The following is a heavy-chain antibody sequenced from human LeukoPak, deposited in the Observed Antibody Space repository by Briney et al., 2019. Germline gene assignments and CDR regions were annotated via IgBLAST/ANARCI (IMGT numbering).Heavy chain of an antibody. CDR3: ARGRKPPSAQVLLWRI. CDR2: IYHSGST. CDR1: GYSISSGYY. V-gene: IGHV4-38-2*02. D-gene: IGHD3-10*01. J-gene: IGHJ4*02. Sequence: PSETLSLTCTVSGYSISSGYYWGWIRQPPGKGLEWIGSIYHSGSTYYNPSLKSRVTISVDTSKNQFSLKLSSVTAADTAVYYCARGRKPPSAQVLLWRIWGQGTLVTVSS.